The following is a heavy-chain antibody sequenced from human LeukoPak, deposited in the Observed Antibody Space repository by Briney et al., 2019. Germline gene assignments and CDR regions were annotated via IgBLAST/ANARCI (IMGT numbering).Heavy chain of an antibody. J-gene: IGHJ6*03. Sequence: GGALRLSCCASGFTFSSYSMNRVRQAPGKGLEWGSSINSSSSYIYYADSVKGRFTISRDNAKNSLYLQMNSLRAEDTAVYYCARDDSSSPGNYYYYYMDVWGKGTTVTVSS. CDR1: GFTFSSYS. CDR2: INSSSSYI. D-gene: IGHD6-6*01. CDR3: ARDDSSSPGNYYYYYMDV. V-gene: IGHV3-21*01.